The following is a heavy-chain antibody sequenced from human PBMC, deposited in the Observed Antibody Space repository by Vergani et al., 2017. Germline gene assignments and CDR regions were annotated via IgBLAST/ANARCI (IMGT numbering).Heavy chain of an antibody. J-gene: IGHJ6*02. D-gene: IGHD3-10*01. V-gene: IGHV1-69*06. CDR3: ARGLVMVRGVINPISPHYYYVWTS. CDR2: IIPIFGTA. Sequence: QVQLVQSGAEVKKPGSSVKVSCKASGGTFSSYAISWVRQAPGQGLEWMGGIIPIFGTANYAQKFQGRVTITADKSTSTAYMELSSLRSEDTAVYYCARGLVMVRGVINPISPHYYYVWTSGAKGPRSPSP. CDR1: GGTFSSYA.